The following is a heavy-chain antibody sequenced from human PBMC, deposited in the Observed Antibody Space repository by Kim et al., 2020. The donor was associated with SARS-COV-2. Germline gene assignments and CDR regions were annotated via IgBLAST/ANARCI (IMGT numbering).Heavy chain of an antibody. Sequence: VKGRLTISRGNAKNCLYLQMNSLRAEDTAVYYCARDVVAVAGNDYYYGMDVWGQGTTVTVSS. J-gene: IGHJ6*02. V-gene: IGHV3-11*05. CDR3: ARDVVAVAGNDYYYGMDV. D-gene: IGHD6-19*01.